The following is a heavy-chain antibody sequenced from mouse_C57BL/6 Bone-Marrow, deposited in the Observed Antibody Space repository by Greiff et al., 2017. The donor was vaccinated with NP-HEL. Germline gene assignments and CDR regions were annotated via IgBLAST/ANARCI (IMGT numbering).Heavy chain of an antibody. Sequence: LVESGAELVRPGASVKLSCTASGFNIKDDYMHWVKQRPEQGLEWIGWIDPENGDTEYASKFQGKATITADTSSNTAYLQLSSLTSEDTAVYYCTTPYSYYAMDYWGQGTSVTVSS. V-gene: IGHV14-4*01. CDR3: TTPYSYYAMDY. CDR1: GFNIKDDY. D-gene: IGHD2-12*01. J-gene: IGHJ4*01. CDR2: IDPENGDT.